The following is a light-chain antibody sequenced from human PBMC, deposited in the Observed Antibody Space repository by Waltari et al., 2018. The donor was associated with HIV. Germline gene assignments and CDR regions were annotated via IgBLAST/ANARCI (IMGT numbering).Light chain of an antibody. Sequence: QSALTQPRSVSGSPGQSVTISCPGTSSDVGGYTYVSWYQQHPGKAPKLMIYDVSKRPSGVPDRFSGSKSGNTASLTISGLQAEDEADYHCCSYAGYVVFGGGTKLTVL. V-gene: IGLV2-11*01. J-gene: IGLJ2*01. CDR1: SSDVGGYTY. CDR2: DVS. CDR3: CSYAGYVV.